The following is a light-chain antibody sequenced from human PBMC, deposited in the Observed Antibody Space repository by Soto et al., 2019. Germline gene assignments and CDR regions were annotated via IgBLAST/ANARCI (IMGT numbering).Light chain of an antibody. CDR3: QQSYSARLT. Sequence: DIQMPQSPSSLSASLVYIFTITFLASQNINRYLNWYQQKPGKAPKVLILVASSLESGVPSRFRGSGSGTDFTLTISSLQPEDFATYYCQQSYSARLTFGGGTKVDIK. J-gene: IGKJ4*01. CDR2: VAS. V-gene: IGKV1-39*01. CDR1: QNINRY.